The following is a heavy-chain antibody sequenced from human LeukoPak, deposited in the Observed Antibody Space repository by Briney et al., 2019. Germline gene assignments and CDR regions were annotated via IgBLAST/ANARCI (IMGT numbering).Heavy chain of an antibody. CDR2: IRYDGSDK. J-gene: IGHJ4*02. D-gene: IGHD5-12*01. V-gene: IGHV3-30*02. CDR1: GFPFSSYG. Sequence: QPGGSLRLSCAASGFPFSSYGLHWVRQAPGKGLEWLAFIRYDGSDKYYGDSVKGRFTISRDNSKNIVFLQMSSLRPEDTAVYYCAKEEYSESPGLDYWGQGAHVTVSS. CDR3: AKEEYSESPGLDY.